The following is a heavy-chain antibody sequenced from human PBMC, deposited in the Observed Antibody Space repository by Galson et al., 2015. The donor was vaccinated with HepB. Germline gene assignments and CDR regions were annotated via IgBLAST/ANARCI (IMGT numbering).Heavy chain of an antibody. J-gene: IGHJ4*02. D-gene: IGHD3-22*01. CDR1: GFTLNSYG. Sequence: SLRLSCAVSGFTLNSYGMHWVRQAPGKGLEWVAFIWYDGRNKYYADSVKGRFTISRDNSKNTLYLQMNSLRAEDTAVYYCVRDRPTEYYYDSYGHAYYFDYWGQGTLVTVSS. CDR2: IWYDGRNK. CDR3: VRDRPTEYYYDSYGHAYYFDY. V-gene: IGHV3-30*02.